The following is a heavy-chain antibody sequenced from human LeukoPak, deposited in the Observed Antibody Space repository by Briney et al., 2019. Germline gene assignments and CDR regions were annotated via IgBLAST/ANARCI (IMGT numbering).Heavy chain of an antibody. CDR3: AKGGHYDRDYYYYYMDV. Sequence: GGSLRLSCAASGFTVSSNYMSWVRQAPGKGLEWVSVIYSGGSTYYADSVKGRFTISRDNSKNTLYLQMNSLRAEDTAVYYCAKGGHYDRDYYYYYMDVWGKGTTVTVSS. V-gene: IGHV3-66*01. J-gene: IGHJ6*03. CDR1: GFTVSSNY. CDR2: IYSGGST. D-gene: IGHD3-22*01.